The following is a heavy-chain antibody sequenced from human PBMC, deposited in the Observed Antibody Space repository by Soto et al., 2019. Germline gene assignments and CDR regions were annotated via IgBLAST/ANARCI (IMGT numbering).Heavy chain of an antibody. CDR3: ARQWTSVVTNAYFAV. J-gene: IGHJ4*02. Sequence: SETLSLTCIVTGDSISSRSYYWGWIRQPPGKGLEWIGSIYYSGSTYNNPSLRSRVSMSIDTSKDQFSLKLKSVTAADTALYFCARQWTSVVTNAYFAVWGPGYLLTVSS. D-gene: IGHD2-21*02. CDR2: IYYSGST. CDR1: GDSISSRSYY. V-gene: IGHV4-39*01.